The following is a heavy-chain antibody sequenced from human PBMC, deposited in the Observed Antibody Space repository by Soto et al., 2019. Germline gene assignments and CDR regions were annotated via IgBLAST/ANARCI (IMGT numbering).Heavy chain of an antibody. Sequence: QVQLVQSGAEVKKPGASVKVSCKASGYTFSRYDIIWVRQATGQGLEWMGWMNPNSGHAGFAQKFQGRVTLTRNTSISTAYMELSSLRSEDTAVYFCARRLSSSTYYYYLDVWGNGTTVTVSS. CDR1: GYTFSRYD. CDR2: MNPNSGHA. V-gene: IGHV1-8*01. D-gene: IGHD6-6*01. J-gene: IGHJ6*03. CDR3: ARRLSSSTYYYYLDV.